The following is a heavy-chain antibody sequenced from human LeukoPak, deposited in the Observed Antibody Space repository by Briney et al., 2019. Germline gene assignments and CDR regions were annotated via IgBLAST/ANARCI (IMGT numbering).Heavy chain of an antibody. CDR2: INHSGST. J-gene: IGHJ4*02. CDR3: ATLDFDY. Sequence: SETLSLTCAVYGGSFSGYYWSWIRQPPGKGLEWIGEINHSGSTNYNPSLKSRVTISVDTSKNQFSLKLSSVTAADTALYYCATLDFDYWGQGTLVTVSS. V-gene: IGHV4-34*01. CDR1: GGSFSGYY.